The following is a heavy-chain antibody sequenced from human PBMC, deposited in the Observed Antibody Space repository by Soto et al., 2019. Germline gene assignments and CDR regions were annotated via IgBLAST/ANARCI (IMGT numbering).Heavy chain of an antibody. V-gene: IGHV1-69*13. CDR2: IIPIFGTA. CDR3: ARVHRRGHYLFYFDY. D-gene: IGHD3-22*01. Sequence: GASVKVSCKASGGTFSSYAISWVRQAPGQGLEWMGGIIPIFGTANYAQKFQGRVTITADESTSTAYMELSSLRSEDTAVYYCARVHRRGHYLFYFDYWGQGTLVTVSS. J-gene: IGHJ4*02. CDR1: GGTFSSYA.